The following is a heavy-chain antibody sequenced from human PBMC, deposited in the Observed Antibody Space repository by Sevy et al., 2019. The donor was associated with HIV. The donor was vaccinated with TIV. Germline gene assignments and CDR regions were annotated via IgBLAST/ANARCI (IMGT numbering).Heavy chain of an antibody. Sequence: GGSLRLSCAASGFTFDDYAMHWVRQAPGKGLEWVSLISWDGGSTYYADSVKGRFTISRDNSKNYLYLQMNSLRAEDTALYYCAKGGPATYYYYYGMDVWGQGTTVTVSS. J-gene: IGHJ6*02. V-gene: IGHV3-43D*03. CDR2: ISWDGGST. CDR3: AKGGPATYYYYYGMDV. D-gene: IGHD6-25*01. CDR1: GFTFDDYA.